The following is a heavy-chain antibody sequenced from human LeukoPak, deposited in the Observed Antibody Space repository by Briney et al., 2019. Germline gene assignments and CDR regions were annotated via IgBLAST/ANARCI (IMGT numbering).Heavy chain of an antibody. CDR2: INPNSGGT. Sequence: ASVKVSCKASEYTFTGYYIHWVRQAPGQGLEWMGWINPNSGGTNYAQKFQGRVTMTRDTSISTAYMELSRLRSDDTAVYYCARVRYRLAETYIDYWGQGTLVTVSS. J-gene: IGHJ4*02. CDR1: EYTFTGYY. V-gene: IGHV1-2*02. D-gene: IGHD3-16*01. CDR3: ARVRYRLAETYIDY.